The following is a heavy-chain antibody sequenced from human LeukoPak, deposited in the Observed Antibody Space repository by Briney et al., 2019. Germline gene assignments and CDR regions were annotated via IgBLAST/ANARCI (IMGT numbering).Heavy chain of an antibody. Sequence: GGSLRLSCAASGFTFSSYGMHWVRQVPGKGPEWVTVISYDRSNKYYADSVKGRFTISRDNSKNTLYLQMNSLRVEDTAVYYCAKGRERQYFAWLLFDNWGQGTLVTVSS. CDR3: AKGRERQYFAWLLFDN. CDR1: GFTFSSYG. J-gene: IGHJ4*02. D-gene: IGHD3-9*01. V-gene: IGHV3-30*18. CDR2: ISYDRSNK.